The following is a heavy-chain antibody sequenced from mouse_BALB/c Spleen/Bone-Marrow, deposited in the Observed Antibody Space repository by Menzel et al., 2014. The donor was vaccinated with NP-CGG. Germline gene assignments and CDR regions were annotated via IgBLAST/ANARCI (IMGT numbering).Heavy chain of an antibody. Sequence: QVQLQQSGPELVKPGASVKMSCKASGYTFTSYYIHWVKQRPGQGLEWIGWIYPGDGSTKYNEKFKGKTTLTADKSSSTAYMLLSSLTSEDSATYFCAIYYDYSWYFDVWGAGTTVTVSA. D-gene: IGHD2-4*01. CDR1: GYTFTSYY. CDR3: AIYYDYSWYFDV. CDR2: IYPGDGST. V-gene: IGHV1S56*01. J-gene: IGHJ1*01.